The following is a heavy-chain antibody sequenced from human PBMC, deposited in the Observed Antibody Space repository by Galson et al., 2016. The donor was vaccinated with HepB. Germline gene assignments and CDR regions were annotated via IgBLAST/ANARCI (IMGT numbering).Heavy chain of an antibody. Sequence: SLRLSCAGSGFTFSTYELSWVRQAPGKGLEWVATIKQDAHLKDYVGSVKGRSTISRDNAKNSLYLQMNSLRDEDTAVYYCARDGYNGHDKDGFDMWGQGTMVTVSS. CDR3: ARDGYNGHDKDGFDM. CDR2: IKQDAHLK. J-gene: IGHJ3*02. V-gene: IGHV3-7*01. D-gene: IGHD5-12*01. CDR1: GFTFSTYE.